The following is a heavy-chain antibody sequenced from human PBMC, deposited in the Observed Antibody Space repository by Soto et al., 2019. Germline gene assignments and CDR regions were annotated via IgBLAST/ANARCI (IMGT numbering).Heavy chain of an antibody. CDR2: ISSSSSTI. CDR3: AREYCSSTSCLNWFDP. J-gene: IGHJ5*02. Sequence: GGSMNLSCAARRFPFTRSSMSWFRQAPGKGLEWVSYISSSSSTIYYADSVKGRFTISRDNAKNSLYLQMNSLRAEDTAVYYCAREYCSSTSCLNWFDPWGQGP. CDR1: RFPFTRSS. D-gene: IGHD2-2*01. V-gene: IGHV3-48*01.